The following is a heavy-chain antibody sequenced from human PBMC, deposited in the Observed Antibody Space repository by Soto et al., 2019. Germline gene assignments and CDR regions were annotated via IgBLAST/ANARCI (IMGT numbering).Heavy chain of an antibody. CDR1: GFSFTGYY. CDR3: AKDLTRQLAYWLDP. V-gene: IGHV1-2*02. CDR2: INAHSGGT. Sequence: AASVKVSCKASGFSFTGYYIHCLRQAPGQGLEWMGWINAHSGGTEYAQKFQGRVTLTRDTSISTAYMTLSSLRSDDTAIYYCAKDLTRQLAYWLDPWGQGTQVT. J-gene: IGHJ5*02. D-gene: IGHD6-6*01.